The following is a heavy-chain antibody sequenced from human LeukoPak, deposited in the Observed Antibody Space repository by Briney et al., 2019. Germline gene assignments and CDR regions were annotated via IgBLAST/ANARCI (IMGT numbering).Heavy chain of an antibody. CDR1: GGSIISSYF. J-gene: IGHJ4*02. D-gene: IGHD3-10*01. CDR2: IYNTGST. Sequence: PSETLSLTCTVSGGSIISSYFWSWIRQPAGKGLEWIGRIYNTGSTDFNPSLKSRVTMSVDTSKNQFSLKLSSVTAADTAAYYCAKYASGSLVLWGQGTLVTVSS. V-gene: IGHV4-4*07. CDR3: AKYASGSLVL.